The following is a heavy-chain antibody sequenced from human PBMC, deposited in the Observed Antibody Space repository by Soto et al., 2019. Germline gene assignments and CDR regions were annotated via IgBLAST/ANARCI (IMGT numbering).Heavy chain of an antibody. CDR1: GITFSSYT. J-gene: IGHJ5*02. Sequence: GGSRRLSRAASGITFSSYTMSWVRQAPGKGLEWVSAISGSGGSTYYADSEKVRFTISRDNSKNTLYLQMNSLRAEDKSVYYCAKFRYWNYSNWFDPWGQGTLVTVSS. V-gene: IGHV3-23*01. CDR3: AKFRYWNYSNWFDP. D-gene: IGHD1-1*01. CDR2: ISGSGGST.